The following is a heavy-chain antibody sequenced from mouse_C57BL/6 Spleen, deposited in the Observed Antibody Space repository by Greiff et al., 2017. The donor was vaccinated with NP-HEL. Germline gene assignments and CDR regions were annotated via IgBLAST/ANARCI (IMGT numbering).Heavy chain of an antibody. J-gene: IGHJ1*03. D-gene: IGHD1-1*01. CDR3: AFITTVPDV. CDR1: GYTFTSYW. Sequence: QVQLKQSGAELVKPGASVKLSCKASGYTFTSYWMHWVKQRPGQGLEWIGMIHPNSGSTNYNEKFKSKATLTVDKSSSTAYMQLSSLTSEDSAVYYCAFITTVPDVWGTGTTVTVSS. CDR2: IHPNSGST. V-gene: IGHV1-64*01.